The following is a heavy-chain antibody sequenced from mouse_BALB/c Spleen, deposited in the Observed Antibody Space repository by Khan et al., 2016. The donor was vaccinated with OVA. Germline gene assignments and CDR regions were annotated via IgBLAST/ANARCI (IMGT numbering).Heavy chain of an antibody. Sequence: EVELVESGGGLVKPGGSLKLSCAASGFIFSDYYMYWVRQTPEKGLEWVASMSDGGGYTYYLDNVKGRFAFSREKSKNNRYVQMSSLKSENNAMYYGARGHYDNPFAYWGQGTLVTVSA. CDR3: ARGHYDNPFAY. D-gene: IGHD2-1*01. CDR1: GFIFSDYY. J-gene: IGHJ3*01. CDR2: MSDGGGYT. V-gene: IGHV5-4*02.